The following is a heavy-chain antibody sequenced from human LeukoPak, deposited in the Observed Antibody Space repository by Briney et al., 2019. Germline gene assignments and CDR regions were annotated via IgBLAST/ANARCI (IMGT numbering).Heavy chain of an antibody. V-gene: IGHV4-59*01. J-gene: IGHJ4*02. CDR3: ARTDSSGYDYDFDY. Sequence: PSETLCLTCTVSGGTISGYYWSWIRQPPGKGLEWIGYIYYSGSTNYNPSLKSRVTISVDTSKNQFSLKLSSVTAADTAVYYCARTDSSGYDYDFDYWGQGTLVTVSS. CDR1: GGTISGYY. D-gene: IGHD3-22*01. CDR2: IYYSGST.